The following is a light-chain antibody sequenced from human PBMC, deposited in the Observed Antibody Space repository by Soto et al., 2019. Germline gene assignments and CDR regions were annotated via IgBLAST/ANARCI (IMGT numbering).Light chain of an antibody. J-gene: IGKJ3*01. CDR3: QQYNRWPFT. CDR2: GAS. V-gene: IGKV3-15*01. CDR1: QTLSSN. Sequence: EMVMTQSPATLSVSPGERATLSCRASQTLSSNLAWYQQKPGQAPRLLIYGASTRATGIPDRFSGSGSGTEFTLTISSLQSGDFAVYYCQQYNRWPFTFGPGTKVDIK.